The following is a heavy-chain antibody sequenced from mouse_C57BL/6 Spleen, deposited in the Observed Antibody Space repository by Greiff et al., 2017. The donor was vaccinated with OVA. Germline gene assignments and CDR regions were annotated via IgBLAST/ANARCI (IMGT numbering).Heavy chain of an antibody. V-gene: IGHV10-1*01. CDR2: IRSKSNNYAT. J-gene: IGHJ3*01. CDR1: GFSFNTYA. CDR3: VRHDASAWCAY. Sequence: EVQLVESGGGLVQPKGSLKLSCAASGFSFNTYAMNWVRQAPGKGLEWVARIRSKSNNYATYYADSVKDRFTISRDDSESMLYLQMNNLKTEDTAMYYCVRHDASAWCAYWGQGTLVTVSA. D-gene: IGHD2-3*01.